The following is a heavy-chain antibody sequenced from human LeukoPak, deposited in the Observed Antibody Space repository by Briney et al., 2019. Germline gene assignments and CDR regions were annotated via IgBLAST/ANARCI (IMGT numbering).Heavy chain of an antibody. J-gene: IGHJ3*02. D-gene: IGHD3-10*01. V-gene: IGHV3-30*18. CDR1: GFTFSSYG. CDR3: AKDRPLGSYDAFDI. Sequence: GGSLRLSCAASGFTFSSYGMHWVRQAPGKGLEWVAVISYDGSNKYYADSVKGRFTISRDNSKNTLYLQMNSLRAEDTAVYYCAKDRPLGSYDAFDIWGQGTMVTVSS. CDR2: ISYDGSNK.